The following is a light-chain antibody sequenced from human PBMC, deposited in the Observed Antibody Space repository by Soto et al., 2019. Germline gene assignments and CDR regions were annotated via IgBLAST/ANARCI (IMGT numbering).Light chain of an antibody. CDR3: QHYNSEGT. V-gene: IGKV1-5*03. CDR1: QSISSW. CDR2: RAS. J-gene: IGKJ1*01. Sequence: DIQMTQSPSTLSASIGDRVTITCRASQSISSWLAWYQQKPGKVPKILIYRASTLESGVPSRFSGSGSGTEFTLTINSLQPDDFASYYCQHYNSEGTFGQGTKVEIK.